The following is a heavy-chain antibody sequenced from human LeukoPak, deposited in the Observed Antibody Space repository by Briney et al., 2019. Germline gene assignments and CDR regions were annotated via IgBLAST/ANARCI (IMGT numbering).Heavy chain of an antibody. Sequence: ASVKVSCKASGYTFTGYYIHWVRQAPGQGLEWMGWINPNSGGTKYEQKFQGRVTMTRDTSISTAYLQWSSLKASDTAMYYCARRCSSSWFLFDYWGQGTLVTVSS. CDR1: GYTFTGYY. D-gene: IGHD6-13*01. V-gene: IGHV1-2*02. CDR3: ARRCSSSWFLFDY. CDR2: INPNSGGT. J-gene: IGHJ4*02.